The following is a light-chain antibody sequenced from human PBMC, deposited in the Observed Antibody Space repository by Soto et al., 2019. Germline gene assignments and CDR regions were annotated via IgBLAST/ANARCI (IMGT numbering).Light chain of an antibody. CDR3: QKYNSAPQP. CDR1: QGISTY. Sequence: DIQMTQSPSSLSTSVGDRVTITCRASQGISTYLAWYQQKPGKAPKPLIYAASTLQSGVPSRFSGSGSGTDFTLTISSLQPEDVATYYCQKYNSAPQPFGQGTKVEIK. CDR2: AAS. V-gene: IGKV1-27*01. J-gene: IGKJ1*01.